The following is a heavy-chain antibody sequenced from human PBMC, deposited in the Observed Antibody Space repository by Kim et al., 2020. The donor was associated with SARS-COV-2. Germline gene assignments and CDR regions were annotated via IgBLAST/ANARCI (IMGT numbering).Heavy chain of an antibody. CDR2: IYYSGST. D-gene: IGHD3-22*01. CDR1: GGSISSGGYY. V-gene: IGHV4-31*03. J-gene: IGHJ4*02. Sequence: SETLSLTCTVSGGSISSGGYYWSWIRQHPGKGLEWIGYIYYSGSTYYNPSLKSRVTISVDTSKNQFSLKLSSVTAADTAVYYCARRGAYYDSSGYYFDYWGQGTPVTVSS. CDR3: ARRGAYYDSSGYYFDY.